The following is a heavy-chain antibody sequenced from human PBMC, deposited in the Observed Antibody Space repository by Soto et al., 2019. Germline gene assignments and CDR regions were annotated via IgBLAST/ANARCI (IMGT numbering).Heavy chain of an antibody. D-gene: IGHD3-22*01. CDR2: ISYDGSNK. Sequence: QVQLVESGGGVVQPGRSLRLSCAASGFTFSSYGMHWVRQAPGKGLEWVAGISYDGSNKYYADSVKGRFTISRDNSKNTLYLQMNSLRAEDTAVYYCAKDPWGDYYDTPFLDYGGQGTLVTVSS. CDR1: GFTFSSYG. V-gene: IGHV3-30*18. J-gene: IGHJ4*02. CDR3: AKDPWGDYYDTPFLDY.